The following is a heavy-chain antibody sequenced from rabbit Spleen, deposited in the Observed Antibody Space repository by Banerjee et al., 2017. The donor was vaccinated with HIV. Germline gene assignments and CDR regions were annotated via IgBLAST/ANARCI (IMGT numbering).Heavy chain of an antibody. D-gene: IGHD1-1*01. J-gene: IGHJ4*01. CDR1: GFDFSSSYW. CDR3: ARDLVGVIGWNFYL. V-gene: IGHV1S40*01. Sequence: QSLEESGGDLVKPGASLTLTCTASGFDFSSSYWICWVRQAPGKGLEWIACIDTGYGYTWYAIWAKGRFTGSKASSTAVTLQMTSLTAADTATYFCARDLVGVIGWNFYLWGPGTLVTVS. CDR2: IDTGYGYT.